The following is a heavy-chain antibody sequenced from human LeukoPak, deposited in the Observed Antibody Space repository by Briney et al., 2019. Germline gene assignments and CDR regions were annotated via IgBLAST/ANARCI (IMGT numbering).Heavy chain of an antibody. CDR3: VKDRCDRTTCPEV. J-gene: IGHJ4*02. D-gene: IGHD2-2*01. CDR1: GFTFSTYA. CDR2: ISSNGDST. Sequence: GGSLRLSCAASGFTFSTYAMSWVCQAPGEGLEWVSSISSNGDSTYYTDSVKGRFTISRDNSKNTLHLQMTSLRAEDTALYYCVKDRCDRTTCPEVWGQGTLVTVSS. V-gene: IGHV3-23*01.